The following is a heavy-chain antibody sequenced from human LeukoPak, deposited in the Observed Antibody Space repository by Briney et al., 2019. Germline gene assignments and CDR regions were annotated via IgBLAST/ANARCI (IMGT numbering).Heavy chain of an antibody. D-gene: IGHD3-16*02. CDR1: GDSMTGYY. CDR2: IYYSGST. J-gene: IGHJ5*02. V-gene: IGHV4-59*01. CDR3: ARARLRLGELSLYNWFDP. Sequence: PSETLSLTCTISGDSMTGYYWSWFRQPPGKGLEWIGYIYYSGSTNYNPSLKSRVTISVDTSKNQFSLKLSSVTAADTAVYYCARARLRLGELSLYNWFDPWGQGTLVTVSS.